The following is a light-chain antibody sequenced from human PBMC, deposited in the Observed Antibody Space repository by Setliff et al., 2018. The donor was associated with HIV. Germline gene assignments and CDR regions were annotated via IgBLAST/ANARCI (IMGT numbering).Light chain of an antibody. CDR2: DTK. CDR3: LLSYNGVRI. CDR1: TGPVTSGHY. J-gene: IGLJ2*01. V-gene: IGLV7-46*01. Sequence: QAVVTQEPSLTVSPGGTVTLTCGSSTGPVTSGHYPYWLQHKPGQAPRTLIYDTKCKHSWTPARFSGSLLGGEATLTLSGAQPDDEADYYCLLSYNGVRIFGGGTKVTVL.